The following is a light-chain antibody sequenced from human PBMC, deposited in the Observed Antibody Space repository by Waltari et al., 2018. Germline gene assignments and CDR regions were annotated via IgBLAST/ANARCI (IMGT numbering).Light chain of an antibody. CDR3: KSYTGTGSWV. CDR1: KSDVGFYNY. J-gene: IGLJ3*02. V-gene: IGLV2-14*03. CDR2: DVS. Sequence: QSALTQPASVSGSPGQSITIFCTGTKSDVGFYNYVSWYQQHPGKAPKVIIYDVSQRPSGISNRFSGSKSGNTASLTISGLQADDEADYYCKSYTGTGSWVFGGGTKLTVL.